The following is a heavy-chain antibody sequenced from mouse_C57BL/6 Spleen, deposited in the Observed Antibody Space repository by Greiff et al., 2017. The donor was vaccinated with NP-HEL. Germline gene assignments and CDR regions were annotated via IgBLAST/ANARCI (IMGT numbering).Heavy chain of an antibody. Sequence: QVQLQQPGAELVMPGASVKLSCKASGYTFTSYWMHWVKQRPGQGLEWIGEIDPSDSYTNYNQKFKGKSTLTVDKSSSTAYMQLSSLTSEDSAVYYCARIPDGYYAWFAYWGQGTLVTVSA. D-gene: IGHD2-3*01. J-gene: IGHJ3*01. V-gene: IGHV1-69*01. CDR3: ARIPDGYYAWFAY. CDR1: GYTFTSYW. CDR2: IDPSDSYT.